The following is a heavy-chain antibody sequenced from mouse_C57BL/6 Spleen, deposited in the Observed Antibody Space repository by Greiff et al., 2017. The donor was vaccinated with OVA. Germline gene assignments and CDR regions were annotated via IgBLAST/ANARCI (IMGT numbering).Heavy chain of an antibody. CDR2: IDPETGGT. D-gene: IGHD1-1*01. Sequence: VKLQQSGAELVRPGASVTLSCKASGYTFTDYEMHWVKQTPVHGLEWIGAIDPETGGTAYNQKFKGKAILTADKSSSTAYMELRSLTSEDSAVYYCTRPYYYGSSLYYFDYWGQGTTLTVSS. CDR1: GYTFTDYE. CDR3: TRPYYYGSSLYYFDY. J-gene: IGHJ2*01. V-gene: IGHV1-15*01.